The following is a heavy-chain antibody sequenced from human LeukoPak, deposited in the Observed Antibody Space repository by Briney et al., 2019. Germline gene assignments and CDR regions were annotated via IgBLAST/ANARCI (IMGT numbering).Heavy chain of an antibody. CDR1: GYTFTGYY. D-gene: IGHD1-1*01. CDR2: INPNSGGT. V-gene: IGHV1-2*02. J-gene: IGHJ4*02. Sequence: GASVKVSCKASGYTFTGYYMHWVRQAPGQGREGMGWINPNSGGTNYEQKFQGRGTITRKKSISTAYIEPSRLKSDHTALYYCARMNRYDIQSPIDYWGQGTLVTVSS. CDR3: ARMNRYDIQSPIDY.